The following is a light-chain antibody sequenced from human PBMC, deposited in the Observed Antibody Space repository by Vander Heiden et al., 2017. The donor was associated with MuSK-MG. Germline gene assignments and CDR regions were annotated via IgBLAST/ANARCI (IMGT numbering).Light chain of an antibody. J-gene: IGKJ3*01. CDR1: QGISSY. Sequence: DIQLTQSPPFLSASVGDRVTITCRASQGISSYLAWYQQKPGKAPKLLIYAASTLQSGVPSRFSGSGSGTEFTLTISSLQPEDFATYYCQQLNSYPGITFGPGTKVDIK. CDR2: AAS. CDR3: QQLNSYPGIT. V-gene: IGKV1-9*01.